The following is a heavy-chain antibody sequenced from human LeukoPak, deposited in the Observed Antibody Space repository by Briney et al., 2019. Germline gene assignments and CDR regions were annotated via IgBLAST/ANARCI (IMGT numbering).Heavy chain of an antibody. V-gene: IGHV1-2*02. D-gene: IGHD1-1*01. CDR1: GYTFTGSY. J-gene: IGHJ4*02. CDR2: ISPASGAT. CDR3: LNEHGG. Sequence: ASVRVSCKASGYTFTGSYMHWVRQAPGQGFEWIGWISPASGATKYAQNFQGGVTLTTDTSITTAYMELSSLTSDDTASYYCLNEHGGWGQGTPVTV.